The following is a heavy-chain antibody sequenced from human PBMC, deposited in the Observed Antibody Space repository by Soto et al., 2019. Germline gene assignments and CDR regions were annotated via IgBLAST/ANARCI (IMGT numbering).Heavy chain of an antibody. CDR1: GYTFTNYG. J-gene: IGHJ4*02. V-gene: IGHV1-18*04. Sequence: QVQLVQSGGEVKKPGDSVKVSCKASGYTFTNYGVNWVRQAPGQGLEWVGWISAYNGNTNYAQNLQGRVTMTTDTSTSTAYMELRSLRSDDTAVYYCARDLAARPPDDYWGQGTLVAVSS. D-gene: IGHD6-6*01. CDR3: ARDLAARPPDDY. CDR2: ISAYNGNT.